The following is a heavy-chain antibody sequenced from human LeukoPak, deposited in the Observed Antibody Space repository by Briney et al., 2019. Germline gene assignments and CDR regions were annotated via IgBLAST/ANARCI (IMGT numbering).Heavy chain of an antibody. J-gene: IGHJ5*02. D-gene: IGHD3-3*01. CDR2: IRNKANSYII. CDR3: ARDAGWRLIP. Sequence: RGSLRVSSAEPGFTFMDHNTGSGCQAPGKGLEWVGRIRNKANSYIIEDAASVRGRFTIPRDDSKNSLFLQMNSLRAEDTAVYYCARDAGWRLIPWGQGTLVTVSS. CDR1: GFTFMDHN. V-gene: IGHV3-72*01.